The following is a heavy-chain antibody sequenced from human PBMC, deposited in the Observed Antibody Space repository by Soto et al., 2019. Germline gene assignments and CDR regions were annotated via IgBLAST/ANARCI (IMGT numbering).Heavy chain of an antibody. V-gene: IGHV6-1*01. Sequence: SQTLSLTCAISGDSVSSNSAAWNWIRQSPSRGLEWLGRTYYRSKWYNDYVVSVKSRITLNPDTSKNQFSLQLNSVTPEDTAVYYCATSYCNGGSCNFDYWGQGTLVTVSS. CDR1: GDSVSSNSAA. D-gene: IGHD2-15*01. CDR3: ATSYCNGGSCNFDY. J-gene: IGHJ4*02. CDR2: TYYRSKWYN.